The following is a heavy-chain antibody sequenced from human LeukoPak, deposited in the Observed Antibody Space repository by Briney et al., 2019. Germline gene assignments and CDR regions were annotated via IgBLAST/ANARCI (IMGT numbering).Heavy chain of an antibody. D-gene: IGHD3-22*01. CDR2: ISTSGGGT. CDR3: AKSTVSPNHYDSSGSFDY. CDR1: GFTFSSYA. V-gene: IGHV3-23*01. Sequence: GGSLRLSCAASGFTFSSYAMSWARHAPGKGLEWVSAISTSGGGTYYADSVKGRFTISRDNSKNTLYLQMNSLRAEDTAVYYCAKSTVSPNHYDSSGSFDYWGQGTLVTVSS. J-gene: IGHJ4*02.